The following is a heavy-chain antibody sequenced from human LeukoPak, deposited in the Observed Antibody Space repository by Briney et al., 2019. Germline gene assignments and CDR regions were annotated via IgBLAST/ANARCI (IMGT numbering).Heavy chain of an antibody. CDR1: GFTVSSNY. CDR2: IYSGGST. Sequence: GGSLSLSCAASGFTVSSNYMSWVGQGPGKGLEWVSVIYSGGSTYYANSVKGRFTISRDNSKNTLYLQMNSLRTEDTAVYYCARRYCGGDCYFDYWGQGTLVTVSS. CDR3: ARRYCGGDCYFDY. V-gene: IGHV3-53*01. D-gene: IGHD2-21*02. J-gene: IGHJ4*02.